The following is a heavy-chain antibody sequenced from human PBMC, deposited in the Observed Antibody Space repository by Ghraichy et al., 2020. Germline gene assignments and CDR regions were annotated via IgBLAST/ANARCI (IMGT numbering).Heavy chain of an antibody. J-gene: IGHJ3*02. Sequence: GESLNISCKGSGYSFTSYWIGWVRQMPGKGLEWMGIIYPGDSDTRYSPSFQGQVTISADKSISTAYLQWSSLKASDTAMYYCASYSWELLRFDAFDIWGQGTMVTVSS. CDR1: GYSFTSYW. D-gene: IGHD1-26*01. CDR2: IYPGDSDT. CDR3: ASYSWELLRFDAFDI. V-gene: IGHV5-51*01.